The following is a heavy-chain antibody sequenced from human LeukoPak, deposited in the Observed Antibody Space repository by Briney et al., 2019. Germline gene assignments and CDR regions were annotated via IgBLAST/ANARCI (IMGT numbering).Heavy chain of an antibody. CDR2: IKEDGSEE. D-gene: IGHD3-10*01. CDR3: AREGWFGELLRYVLDY. Sequence: GGSLRLSCAASGFTFSSYWMTWVRQAPGKGLEWVANIKEDGSEENYVDPVKGRFTISRDSAKNSLYLQMNSLRAEDTAVYYCAREGWFGELLRYVLDYWGQGTLVTVSS. J-gene: IGHJ4*02. V-gene: IGHV3-7*01. CDR1: GFTFSSYW.